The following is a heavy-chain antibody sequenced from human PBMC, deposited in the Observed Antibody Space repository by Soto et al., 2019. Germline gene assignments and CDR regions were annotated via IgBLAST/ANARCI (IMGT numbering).Heavy chain of an antibody. CDR2: IIPIFGTA. Sequence: SVKVSCKASGGTFSSYAISWVRQAPGQGLEWMGGIIPIFGTANYAQKFQGRVTITADESTSTAYMELSSLRSEDTAVYYCARGRVSYPDYYYYGMDVWGQGTTVTVSS. V-gene: IGHV1-69*13. J-gene: IGHJ6*02. CDR3: ARGRVSYPDYYYYGMDV. CDR1: GGTFSSYA. D-gene: IGHD2-8*01.